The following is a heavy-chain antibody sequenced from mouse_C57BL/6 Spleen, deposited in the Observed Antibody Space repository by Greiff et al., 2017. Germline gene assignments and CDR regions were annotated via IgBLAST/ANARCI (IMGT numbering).Heavy chain of an antibody. D-gene: IGHD2-3*01. Sequence: EVKLQESGPGLVKPSQSLSLTCSVTGYSITSGYYWNWIRQFPGNKLEWMGYISYDGSNNYNPSLKNRISITRDTSKNQFFLKLNSVTTEDTATYYCARGPLRLLHWYFDVWGTGTTVTVSS. CDR2: ISYDGSN. CDR3: ARGPLRLLHWYFDV. J-gene: IGHJ1*03. CDR1: GYSITSGYY. V-gene: IGHV3-6*01.